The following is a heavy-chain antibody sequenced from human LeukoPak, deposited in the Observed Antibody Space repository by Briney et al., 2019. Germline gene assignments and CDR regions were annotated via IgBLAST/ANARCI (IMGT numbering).Heavy chain of an antibody. CDR1: GFTFSSYW. D-gene: IGHD3-22*01. CDR3: AKDFETYYYDSSGYADAFDI. J-gene: IGHJ3*02. CDR2: IKADGSST. Sequence: PGGSLRLSCEASGFTFSSYWMHWVRQAPGKGLVWVSGIKADGSSTSYADSVKGRFTISRDNSKNTLYLQMNSLRAEDTAVYYCAKDFETYYYDSSGYADAFDIWGQGTMVTVSS. V-gene: IGHV3-74*01.